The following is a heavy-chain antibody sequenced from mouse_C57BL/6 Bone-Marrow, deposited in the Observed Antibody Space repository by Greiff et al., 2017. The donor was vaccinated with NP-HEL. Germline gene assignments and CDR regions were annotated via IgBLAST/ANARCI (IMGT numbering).Heavy chain of an antibody. CDR1: GFSLSTFGMG. CDR2: IWWDDDK. V-gene: IGHV8-8*01. Sequence: QVTLKECGPGILQPSQTLSLTCSFSGFSLSTFGMGVGWIRQPSGKGLEWLAHIWWDDDKYYNPALKSRLTISKDTSKNQVFLKIANVDTADTATYYCARIPFYYYGSSYVDYAMDYWGQGTSVTVSS. J-gene: IGHJ4*01. CDR3: ARIPFYYYGSSYVDYAMDY. D-gene: IGHD1-1*01.